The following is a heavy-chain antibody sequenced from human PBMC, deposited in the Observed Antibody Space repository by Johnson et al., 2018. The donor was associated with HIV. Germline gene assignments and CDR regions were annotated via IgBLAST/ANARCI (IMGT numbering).Heavy chain of an antibody. D-gene: IGHD3-10*01. CDR1: GFTFSDYY. V-gene: IGHV3-7*01. Sequence: VQLVESGGGLVKPGGSLRLSCAASGFTFSDYYMSWIRQAPGKGLEWVANIKQDGSEKYYADSVKGRFTISRDNSKNTLYLQMNSLRVEDTAVYYCASEVRGVLDIWGQGTMVTVSS. CDR2: IKQDGSEK. J-gene: IGHJ3*02. CDR3: ASEVRGVLDI.